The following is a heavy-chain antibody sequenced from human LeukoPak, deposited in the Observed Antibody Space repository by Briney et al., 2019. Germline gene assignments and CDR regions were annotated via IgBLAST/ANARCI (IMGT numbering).Heavy chain of an antibody. Sequence: GGSLRLSCAASGFTFSTYTMNWVRQAPGKGLEWVSGISGSGGTTYYADSVKGRFTISRDNSKNMLYLQMNSLRAEDTAVYYCAKDWGSYFHSGSSCFDHWGQGALVTVSS. D-gene: IGHD3-16*01. J-gene: IGHJ4*02. V-gene: IGHV3-23*01. CDR1: GFTFSTYT. CDR3: AKDWGSYFHSGSSCFDH. CDR2: ISGSGGTT.